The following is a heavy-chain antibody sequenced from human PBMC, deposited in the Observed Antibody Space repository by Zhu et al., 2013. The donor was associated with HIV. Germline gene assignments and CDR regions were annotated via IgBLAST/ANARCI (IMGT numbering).Heavy chain of an antibody. Sequence: QVQLVQSGAEVKKPGSSVKVFCQASEDTFNSHAISWVRQAPGQGLAWMGWMDPNSGKTTYAQKFQGRLTLTRNTSINTAYMELTTLTSDDTADYYCARGQLFGNSFDPWGQGTLVTVSS. J-gene: IGHJ5*02. CDR2: MDPNSGKT. CDR3: ARGQLFGNSFDP. V-gene: IGHV1-8*02. D-gene: IGHD3-10*02. CDR1: EDTFNSHA.